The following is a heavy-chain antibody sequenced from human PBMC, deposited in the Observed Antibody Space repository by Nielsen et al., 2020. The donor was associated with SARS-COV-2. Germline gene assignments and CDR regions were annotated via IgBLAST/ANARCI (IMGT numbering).Heavy chain of an antibody. CDR3: AKDGRDSSGWYHPNWFDP. D-gene: IGHD6-19*01. CDR2: ISGSGGRT. CDR1: GGSISISSYY. Sequence: ETLSLTCTVSGGSISISSYYWGWVRQAPGKGLEWVSGISGSGGRTFYADSVKGRFTISRDNSKNTLYLQMNSLRAEDTAVYYCAKDGRDSSGWYHPNWFDPWGQGTLVTVSS. V-gene: IGHV3-23*01. J-gene: IGHJ5*02.